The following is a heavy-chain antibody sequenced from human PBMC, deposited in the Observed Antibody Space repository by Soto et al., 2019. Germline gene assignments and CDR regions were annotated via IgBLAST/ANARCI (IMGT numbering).Heavy chain of an antibody. J-gene: IGHJ6*02. V-gene: IGHV1-69*12. CDR2: IIPIFGTA. D-gene: IGHD2-2*01. CDR1: GGTFSSYA. CDR3: ARGHIVLVPAAMGHYYYGMDV. Sequence: QVQLVQSGAEVKKPGSSVKVSCKASGGTFSSYAISWVRQAPGQGLEWMGGIIPIFGTANYAQKFQGRVTITEDESTSTAYMELSSLRSEDTAVYYCARGHIVLVPAAMGHYYYGMDVWGQGTTVTVSS.